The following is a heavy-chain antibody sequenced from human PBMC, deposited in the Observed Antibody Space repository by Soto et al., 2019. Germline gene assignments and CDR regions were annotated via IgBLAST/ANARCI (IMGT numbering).Heavy chain of an antibody. J-gene: IGHJ4*02. Sequence: EVQLVESGGGLVQPGGSLRLSCATSGFIFSDHYMDWVRQAQGKGLERVGRTKNKANSYTTEYATSVKGRFSILRDDSKISLHLQMNSLKTEDTAVYYCARWKAGAPDCWGQGTLVTVSS. D-gene: IGHD2-21*01. V-gene: IGHV3-72*01. CDR2: TKNKANSYTT. CDR3: ARWKAGAPDC. CDR1: GFIFSDHY.